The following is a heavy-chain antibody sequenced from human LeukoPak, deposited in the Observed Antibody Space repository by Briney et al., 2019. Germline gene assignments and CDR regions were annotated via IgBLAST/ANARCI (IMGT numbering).Heavy chain of an antibody. V-gene: IGHV3-66*01. J-gene: IGHJ4*02. CDR1: GFTVTSNY. CDR2: IYSGGNT. Sequence: PGGSLRLSCAASGFTVTSNYMSWVRQAPGKGLEWVSVIYSGGNTYYADSVEGRFIISRDSSKNTLYLQMHSLRAEDTAVYYCARTFLTGNDYWGQGTLVTVS. D-gene: IGHD3-9*01. CDR3: ARTFLTGNDY.